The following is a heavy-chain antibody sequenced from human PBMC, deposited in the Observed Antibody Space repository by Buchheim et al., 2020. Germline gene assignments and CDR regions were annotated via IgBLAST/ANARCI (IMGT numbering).Heavy chain of an antibody. CDR2: ISSSGNTI. CDR1: GLTFSTYA. Sequence: EVQLVESGGGLVQPGGSLRLSCAASGLTFSTYAMNWVRQAPGKGLEWVSYISSSGNTIYYADSVMGRFTLSRDNAKSSLYLQMNSLRDEDTAVYYCARTFYDILPGYSWAYYFDYWGQGTL. J-gene: IGHJ4*02. V-gene: IGHV3-48*02. CDR3: ARTFYDILPGYSWAYYFDY. D-gene: IGHD3-9*01.